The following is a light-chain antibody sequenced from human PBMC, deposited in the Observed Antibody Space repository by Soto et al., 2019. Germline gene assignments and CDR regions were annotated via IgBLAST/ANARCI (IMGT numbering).Light chain of an antibody. J-gene: IGKJ1*01. CDR3: QQYNSYSGT. CDR1: QSISSW. Sequence: DIPMTQSPSTLSASVGDRVTNTCRASQSISSWLAWYQQKPGKAPKLLIYDASSLESGVPSRFSGSGSGTEFTLTISSLQPDDFATYYCQQYNSYSGTFGQGTKVDI. V-gene: IGKV1-5*01. CDR2: DAS.